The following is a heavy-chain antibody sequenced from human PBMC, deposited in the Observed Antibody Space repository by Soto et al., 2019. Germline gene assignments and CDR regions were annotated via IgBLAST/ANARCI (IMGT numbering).Heavy chain of an antibody. Sequence: EVQLVESGGGLVQPGGSLRLSCAASGFTVSSNYMSWVRQAPGKGLEWVSVIYSGGSTYYADSVKGRFTISRDNSKNTLYLQMNSLRAEDTAVYYCPRAMVRGVIVLGAFDIWGQGTMVTVSS. CDR2: IYSGGST. CDR1: GFTVSSNY. CDR3: PRAMVRGVIVLGAFDI. V-gene: IGHV3-66*01. D-gene: IGHD3-10*01. J-gene: IGHJ3*02.